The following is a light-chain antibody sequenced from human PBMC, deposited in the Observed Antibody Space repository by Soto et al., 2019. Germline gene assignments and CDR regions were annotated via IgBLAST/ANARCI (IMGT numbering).Light chain of an antibody. CDR1: QSVLYSSNSKNY. CDR3: QQSYSTPPIT. CDR2: WAS. J-gene: IGKJ5*01. Sequence: DIVMTQSPDSLAVSLGERATINCKSSQSVLYSSNSKNYLAWYQQKPGQPPKLLIYWASTRESGVPYRFSGSGSGTDFTLTITSLQAEDVAVYYCQQSYSTPPITFGQGTRLEIK. V-gene: IGKV4-1*01.